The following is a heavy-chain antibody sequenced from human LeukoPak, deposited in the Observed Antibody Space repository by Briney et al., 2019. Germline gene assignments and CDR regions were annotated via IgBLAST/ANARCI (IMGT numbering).Heavy chain of an antibody. CDR2: ISGSGGST. J-gene: IGHJ4*02. Sequence: GGSLRLSCAASGFTFSSYAMSWVRQAPGKGLEWVSAISGSGGSTYYADSVKGRFTISRDNSKNTLYLQMNSLRAEDTAVYYCAKAQYYYGSESYFMDYWGQGTLVTVSS. CDR1: GFTFSSYA. V-gene: IGHV3-23*01. CDR3: AKAQYYYGSESYFMDY. D-gene: IGHD3-10*01.